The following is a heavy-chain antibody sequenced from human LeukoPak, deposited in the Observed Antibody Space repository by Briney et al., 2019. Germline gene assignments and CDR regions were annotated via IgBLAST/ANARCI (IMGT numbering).Heavy chain of an antibody. J-gene: IGHJ5*02. CDR3: TRGVWGIVVVVAPNWFDP. Sequence: GGSLRLSCTASGFTFGDYAMSWFRQAPGKGLEWVGFIRSKAYGGTTEYAASVKGRFTISRDDSKSIAYLQMNSLKTEGTAVYYCTRGVWGIVVVVAPNWFDPWGQGTLATVSS. D-gene: IGHD2-15*01. CDR2: IRSKAYGGTT. CDR1: GFTFGDYA. V-gene: IGHV3-49*03.